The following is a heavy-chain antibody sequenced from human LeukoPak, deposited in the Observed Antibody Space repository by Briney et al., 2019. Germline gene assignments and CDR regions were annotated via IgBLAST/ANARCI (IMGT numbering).Heavy chain of an antibody. J-gene: IGHJ4*02. D-gene: IGHD3-22*01. CDR2: ISSNSSYN. CDR1: GFTFSSYS. V-gene: IGHV3-21*01. CDR3: ARVRAYDTRDFDY. Sequence: GGSLRVSCAASGFTFSSYSMNWVRQAPGEGLEWVSSISSNSSYNYYSDSVKGRFTISRDNAKNSLYLQMNSLRAEDTAVYYCARVRAYDTRDFDYWGQGTRVTLSS.